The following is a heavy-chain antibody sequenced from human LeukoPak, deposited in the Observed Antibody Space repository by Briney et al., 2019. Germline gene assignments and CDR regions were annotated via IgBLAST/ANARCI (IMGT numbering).Heavy chain of an antibody. CDR1: GFTFSDYY. Sequence: GGSLRLSCAASGFTFSDYYMSWIRQAPGKGLEWVSYISSSGSTIYYADSVKGRFTISRDNAKNSLYLQMNSLRAEDTAVYDCASVDTAMVGDYWGQGTLVTVSS. J-gene: IGHJ4*02. D-gene: IGHD5-18*01. CDR2: ISSSGSTI. V-gene: IGHV3-11*01. CDR3: ASVDTAMVGDY.